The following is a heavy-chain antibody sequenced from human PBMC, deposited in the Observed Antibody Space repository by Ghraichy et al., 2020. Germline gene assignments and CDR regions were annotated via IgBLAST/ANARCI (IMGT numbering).Heavy chain of an antibody. CDR2: ISSSSSYI. D-gene: IGHD1-1*01. Sequence: GGSLRLSCAASGFTFSSYSMNWVRQAPGKGLEWVSSISSSSSYIYYADSVKGRFTISRDNAKNSLYLQMNSLRAEDTAVYYCARTTIDYYYYGMDVWGQGTTVTVSS. J-gene: IGHJ6*02. V-gene: IGHV3-21*01. CDR1: GFTFSSYS. CDR3: ARTTIDYYYYGMDV.